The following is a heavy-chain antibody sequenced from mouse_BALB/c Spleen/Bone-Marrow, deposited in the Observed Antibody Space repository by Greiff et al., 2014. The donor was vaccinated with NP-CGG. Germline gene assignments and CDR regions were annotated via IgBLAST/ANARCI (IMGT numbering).Heavy chain of an antibody. CDR2: IDPETGGT. J-gene: IGHJ4*01. Sequence: QVQLQQSGAELVRPGASVTLSCKASGYKFTDYEMHWVKQTPVHGLEWIGSIDPETGGTAYNQNFKGKATLTADRSSTTAYMELRSLTSEDSAVYYCTREGIYFDYDVPMDYWGQGTSVTVSS. CDR3: TREGIYFDYDVPMDY. V-gene: IGHV1-15*01. CDR1: GYKFTDYE. D-gene: IGHD2-4*01.